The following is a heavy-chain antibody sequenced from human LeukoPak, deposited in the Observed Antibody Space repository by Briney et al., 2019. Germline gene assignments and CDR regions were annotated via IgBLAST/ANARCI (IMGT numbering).Heavy chain of an antibody. Sequence: GGSLRLSCAASGFTFSSYSMNWVRQAPGKGLEWVSYISSSSSYIYYADSVKGRFTISRDNAKNSLYLQMNSLRAEDTAVYYCASRSGYCSSTSWPCNWFDPWGQGTLVTVSS. CDR2: ISSSSSYI. CDR1: GFTFSSYS. CDR3: ASRSGYCSSTSWPCNWFDP. J-gene: IGHJ5*02. V-gene: IGHV3-21*05. D-gene: IGHD2-2*01.